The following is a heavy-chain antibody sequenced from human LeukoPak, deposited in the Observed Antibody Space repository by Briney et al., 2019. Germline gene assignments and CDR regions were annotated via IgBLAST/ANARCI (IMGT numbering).Heavy chain of an antibody. CDR1: GFTFSSSA. D-gene: IGHD3-10*01. J-gene: IGHJ6*02. CDR3: AKDRGSGGMDV. CDR2: ISNNGGYT. Sequence: GGSLRLSCAASGFTFSSSAMSWVRQAPGKGLEWVSAISNNGGYTYYADSVQGRFTISRDNSKNTLYLQMNSLRAEDTAVYYCAKDRGSGGMDVWGQGTTVTVSS. V-gene: IGHV3-23*01.